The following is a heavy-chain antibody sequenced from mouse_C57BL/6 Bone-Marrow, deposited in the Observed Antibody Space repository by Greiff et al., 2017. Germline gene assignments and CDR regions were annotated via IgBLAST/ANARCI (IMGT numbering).Heavy chain of an antibody. CDR3: ARSHYYGSSWDDCDY. CDR1: GYSITSDY. Sequence: EVKLMESGPGLAKPSQTLSLTCSVTGYSITSDYWNWIRKFPGNKLEYMGYISYSGSTYYNPSRKCLISITRDTSKNQYYLHLNSVTTEDTATYYCARSHYYGSSWDDCDYWGQGTTLTVSS. D-gene: IGHD1-1*01. J-gene: IGHJ2*01. CDR2: ISYSGST. V-gene: IGHV3-8*01.